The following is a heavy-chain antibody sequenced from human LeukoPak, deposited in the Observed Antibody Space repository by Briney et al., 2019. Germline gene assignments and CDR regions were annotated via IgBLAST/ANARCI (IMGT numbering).Heavy chain of an antibody. CDR1: GFTFSSYG. CDR2: IRYDGSNK. J-gene: IGHJ4*02. V-gene: IGHV3-30*02. D-gene: IGHD6-13*01. CDR3: AKAVVAAAAGYFDY. Sequence: GGSLRPSCAASGFTFSSYGMHWVRQAPGKGLEWVAFIRYDGSNKYYADSVKGRFTISRDNSKNTLYLQMNSLRAEDTAVYYCAKAVVAAAAGYFDYWGQGTLVTVSS.